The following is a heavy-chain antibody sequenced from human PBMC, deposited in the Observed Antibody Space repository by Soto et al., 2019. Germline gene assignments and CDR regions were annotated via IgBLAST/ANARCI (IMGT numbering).Heavy chain of an antibody. J-gene: IGHJ3*01. V-gene: IGHV4-59*01. D-gene: IGHD7-27*01. CDR3: ARLGASRTLV. CDR1: GGSINSYY. Sequence: QVQLQESGPRLVKPSETLSVTCNVSGGSINSYYWSWIRQSPGKGLEWIGYVYYTGDTNYNPSLXGXAXIXXDPSKSQFSLKLNSVTAADTAVYFCARLGASRTLVWGQGTMVTVSS. CDR2: VYYTGDT.